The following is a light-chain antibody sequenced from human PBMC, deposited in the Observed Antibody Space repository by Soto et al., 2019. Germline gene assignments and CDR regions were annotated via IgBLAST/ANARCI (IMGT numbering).Light chain of an antibody. CDR2: RNN. J-gene: IGLJ1*01. V-gene: IGLV1-47*01. Sequence: QSVLTQPPSASGTPGQRVTISWSGSSSNIGSNYVYWYQQLPGTAPKLLIYRNNQRPSGVPDRFSGSKSGTSASLAISGLRSEDEADYYCAAWDDSLSGPVFGTGTKLTVL. CDR1: SSNIGSNY. CDR3: AAWDDSLSGPV.